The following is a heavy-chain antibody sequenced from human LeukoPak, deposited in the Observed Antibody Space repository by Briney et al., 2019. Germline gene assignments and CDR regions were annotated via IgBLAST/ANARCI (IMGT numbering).Heavy chain of an antibody. V-gene: IGHV4-34*01. CDR1: GGSFSGYY. CDR3: ARGRRLGIYY. CDR2: INHSGST. D-gene: IGHD7-27*01. J-gene: IGHJ4*02. Sequence: SETLSLTCAVYGGSFSGYYWSWIRQPPGKGLEWIGEINHSGSTNYNPSLKSRVTVSVDTSKNQFSLKLSSVTAADTAVYYCARGRRLGIYYWGQGTLVTVSS.